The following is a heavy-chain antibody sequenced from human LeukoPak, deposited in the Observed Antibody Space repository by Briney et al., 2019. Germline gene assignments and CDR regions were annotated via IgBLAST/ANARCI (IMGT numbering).Heavy chain of an antibody. Sequence: PSETLSLSCAVSGQSVSDNFNGYFWSWIRQPPGKGPEWIGDISHRDVPKYGPSLQSRVIISLDTSNNQVSMKLRSVTAADTAVYYCAAYSTGLYRGFHVWGQGTLVVVSS. CDR3: AAYSTGLYRGFHV. D-gene: IGHD6-25*01. CDR2: ISHRDVP. CDR1: GQSVSDNFNGYF. J-gene: IGHJ3*01. V-gene: IGHV4-34*01.